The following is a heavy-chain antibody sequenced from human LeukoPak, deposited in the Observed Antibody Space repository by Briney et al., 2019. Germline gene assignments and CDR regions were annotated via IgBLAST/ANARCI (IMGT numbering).Heavy chain of an antibody. CDR1: GGSISSGDYY. Sequence: PSQPLSLTCTVSGGSISSGDYYWRWIRQPPGKGLEWIGYIYYSGSTYYNPSLKTRVTISVDTSKNQFSLKLSSVTAADTAVYYCARLFGPIYGSALADNFDYWGQGTLVTVSS. D-gene: IGHD3-10*01. J-gene: IGHJ4*02. CDR3: ARLFGPIYGSALADNFDY. V-gene: IGHV4-30-4*08. CDR2: IYYSGST.